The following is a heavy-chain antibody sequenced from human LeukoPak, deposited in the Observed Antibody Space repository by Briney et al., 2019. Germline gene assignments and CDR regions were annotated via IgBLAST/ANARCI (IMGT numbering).Heavy chain of an antibody. CDR1: GGSFSGYY. CDR3: ARVPGTFYQWLVTRGMDGNYFDY. J-gene: IGHJ4*02. Sequence: SETLSLTCAVYGGSFSGYYWSWIRQPPGKGLEWIGEINHSGSTNYNPSLKSRVTISVDKSKNQFSLKLSSVTAADTAVYYCARVPGTFYQWLVTRGMDGNYFDYWGQGTLVTVSS. D-gene: IGHD6-19*01. V-gene: IGHV4-34*01. CDR2: INHSGST.